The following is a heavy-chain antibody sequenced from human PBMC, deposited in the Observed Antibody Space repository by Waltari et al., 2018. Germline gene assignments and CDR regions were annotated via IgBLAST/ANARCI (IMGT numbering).Heavy chain of an antibody. Sequence: QVQLVQSGAEVKKPGASVKVSCKASGYTFTGYYLHWVRQAPGQGLESMGRINPNTGGTNCAQKFEGRFTMTRHTSISTAYMELSRLRSDDTAVYYCARDLSKALNSLWGQGTLVTVSS. D-gene: IGHD3-3*02. CDR1: GYTFTGYY. CDR3: ARDLSKALNSL. V-gene: IGHV1-2*06. CDR2: INPNTGGT. J-gene: IGHJ4*02.